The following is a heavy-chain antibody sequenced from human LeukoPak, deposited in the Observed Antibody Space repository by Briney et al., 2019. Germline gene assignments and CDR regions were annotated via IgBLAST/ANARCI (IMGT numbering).Heavy chain of an antibody. J-gene: IGHJ5*02. CDR3: ARGRVVVAAKDWFDP. D-gene: IGHD2-15*01. CDR2: INSDGSST. CDR1: GFTFSSYW. V-gene: IGHV3-74*01. Sequence: PGGSLRLFCAASGFTFSSYWMHWVRQAPGKGLVWVSRINSDGSSTSYADSVKGRFTISRDNAKNTLYLQMNSLRAEDTAVYYCARGRVVVAAKDWFDPWGQGTLVTVSS.